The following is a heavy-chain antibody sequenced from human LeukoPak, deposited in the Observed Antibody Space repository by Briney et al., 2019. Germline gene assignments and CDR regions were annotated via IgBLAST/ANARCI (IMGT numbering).Heavy chain of an antibody. J-gene: IGHJ6*02. CDR1: GFTFSSYS. Sequence: PGGSLRLSCAASGFTFSSYSMNWVRQAPGKGLEWVSSISSSSSYIYYADSVKGRFTISRDNAKNSLYLQMNSLRAEDTAVYYCARDLTNWFLEWLSMSHGMDVWGQGTTVTVSS. V-gene: IGHV3-21*01. D-gene: IGHD3-3*01. CDR3: ARDLTNWFLEWLSMSHGMDV. CDR2: ISSSSSYI.